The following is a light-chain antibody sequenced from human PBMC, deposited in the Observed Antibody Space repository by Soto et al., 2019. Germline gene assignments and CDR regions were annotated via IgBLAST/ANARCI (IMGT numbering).Light chain of an antibody. CDR3: SSYTSSSTLYV. Sequence: QSALTQPASASGSPGQSITISCTGTSSDVGGYNYVSWYQQHPGKAPKLMIYDVSNRPSGVSNRFSGSKSGNTASLTISGLQADDEADYYCSSYTSSSTLYVFGTGTKLTVL. V-gene: IGLV2-14*01. CDR1: SSDVGGYNY. CDR2: DVS. J-gene: IGLJ1*01.